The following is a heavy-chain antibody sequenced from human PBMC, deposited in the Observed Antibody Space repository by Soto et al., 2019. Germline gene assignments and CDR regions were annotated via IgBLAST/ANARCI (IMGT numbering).Heavy chain of an antibody. Sequence: GEFMKNSSKGSCYSSTSYWICWVSQMPGKGLEWMGIIYPGDSDTRYSPSFQGQVTISADKSISTAYLQWSSLKASDTAMYYCAGETRLDAFDIWGQGTMVTVSS. D-gene: IGHD3-16*01. V-gene: IGHV5-51*01. CDR3: AGETRLDAFDI. CDR1: CYSSTSYW. J-gene: IGHJ3*02. CDR2: IYPGDSDT.